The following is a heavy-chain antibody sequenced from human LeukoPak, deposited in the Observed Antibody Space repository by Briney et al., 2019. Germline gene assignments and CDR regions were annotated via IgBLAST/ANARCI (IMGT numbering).Heavy chain of an antibody. J-gene: IGHJ5*02. Sequence: PSEILSLTCTVSGGSVSNSLYYWSWIRQPPGKGLEWIGYIYYSGSTSYNPSLKSRVTISIDTSKSQFSLKLNSVTAADTAVYYCARGGPDYYDSSGYYPVDPWGQGTLVTVSS. D-gene: IGHD3-22*01. CDR1: GGSVSNSLYY. V-gene: IGHV4-61*01. CDR3: ARGGPDYYDSSGYYPVDP. CDR2: IYYSGST.